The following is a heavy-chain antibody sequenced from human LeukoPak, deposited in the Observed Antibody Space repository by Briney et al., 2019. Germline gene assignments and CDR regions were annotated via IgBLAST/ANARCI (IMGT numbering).Heavy chain of an antibody. CDR2: MNPNSGNT. J-gene: IGHJ4*02. Sequence: ASVKVSCKASGYTFTSYGINWVRQATGQGLEWMGWMNPNSGNTGYAQKFQGRVTMTRNTSISTAYMELSSLRSEDTAVYYCARLKSYYYGSGSYDDYWGQGTLVTVSS. D-gene: IGHD3-10*01. CDR1: GYTFTSYG. CDR3: ARLKSYYYGSGSYDDY. V-gene: IGHV1-8*02.